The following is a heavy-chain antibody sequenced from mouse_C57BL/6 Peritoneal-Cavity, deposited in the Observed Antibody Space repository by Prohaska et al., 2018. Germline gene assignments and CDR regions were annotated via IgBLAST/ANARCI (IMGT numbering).Heavy chain of an antibody. V-gene: IGHV8-12*01. J-gene: IGHJ1*03. CDR1: VVSLSISGMG. CDR3: APRSYGIVWYFDV. CDR2: IYWDYDN. D-gene: IGHD2-1*01. Sequence: QVSLKVSGAEIWKSSQILSLTCSFSVVSLSISGMGVSWIRQPSGKGLEWLAHIYWDYDNRYNPSLKSRLTISKDTSRNQVFLQITSLDTADTTTYYCAPRSYGIVWYFDVWVTPTAFTLSS.